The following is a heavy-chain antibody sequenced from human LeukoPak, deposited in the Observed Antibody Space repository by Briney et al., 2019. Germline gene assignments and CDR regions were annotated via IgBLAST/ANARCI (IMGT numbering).Heavy chain of an antibody. CDR3: ARESDYSSSWYGSGEFDY. J-gene: IGHJ4*02. D-gene: IGHD6-13*01. CDR2: ISSSSSYI. V-gene: IGHV3-21*01. Sequence: GGSLRLSCAASGFTFSSYSMNWVRQAPGKGLEWVSSISSSSSYIYYADSVKGRFTISRDDAKNSLYLQMNSLRAEDTAVYYCARESDYSSSWYGSGEFDYWGQGTLVTVSS. CDR1: GFTFSSYS.